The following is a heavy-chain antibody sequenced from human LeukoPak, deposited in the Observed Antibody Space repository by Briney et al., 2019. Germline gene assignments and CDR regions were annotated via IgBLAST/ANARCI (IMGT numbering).Heavy chain of an antibody. CDR1: GGSISSYY. D-gene: IGHD2-2*01. V-gene: IGHV4-4*07. CDR3: AREYCSSTSCPLGGMDV. J-gene: IGHJ6*02. CDR2: IYTSGST. Sequence: SETLSLTCTVSGGSISSYYWSWIRQPAGKGLEWIGRIYTSGSTNYNPSLKSRVTMSVDTSKNQFSLKLSSVTAADTAVYYCAREYCSSTSCPLGGMDVWGQGTTVTVSS.